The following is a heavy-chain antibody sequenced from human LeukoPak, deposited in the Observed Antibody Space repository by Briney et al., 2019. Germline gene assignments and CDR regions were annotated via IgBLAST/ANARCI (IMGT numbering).Heavy chain of an antibody. Sequence: ASVKVSCKASGYTFTGYYMHWVRQAPGQGLEWMGWIYPNSGGTNYAQKFQGRVTMTRDTSISTAYMELSRLRSDDTAVYYCARDLGDDFWSGYTYYFDYWGQGTLVTVSS. CDR1: GYTFTGYY. CDR3: ARDLGDDFWSGYTYYFDY. D-gene: IGHD3-3*01. V-gene: IGHV1-2*02. CDR2: IYPNSGGT. J-gene: IGHJ4*02.